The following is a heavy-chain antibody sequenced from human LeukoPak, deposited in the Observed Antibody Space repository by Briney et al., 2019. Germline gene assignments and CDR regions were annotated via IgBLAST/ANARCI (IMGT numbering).Heavy chain of an antibody. CDR1: GYTFSSHA. V-gene: IGHV3-23*01. D-gene: IGHD5/OR15-5a*01. CDR2: ISISCGNT. Sequence: PGGSLRLSCAASGYTFSSHAMSCVCQARAKGLVRVSAISISCGNTYYADSVKGRFTISRDNSKSTLYLQTNNLRAEDTAVYYCAKLVSTLFDFWGQGTLVTVSS. J-gene: IGHJ4*02. CDR3: AKLVSTLFDF.